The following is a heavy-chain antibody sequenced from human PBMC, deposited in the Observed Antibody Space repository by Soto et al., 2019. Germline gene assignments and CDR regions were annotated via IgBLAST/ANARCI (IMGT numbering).Heavy chain of an antibody. V-gene: IGHV4-59*01. CDR3: ARSYPNTIFGVVPSRGLDV. CDR1: GGSISSNY. CDR2: IYYTGST. D-gene: IGHD3-3*01. Sequence: SETLSLTCIVSGGSISSNYWSWIRQPPGKGLEWIGYIYYTGSTNFNPSLKNRVIISVDTSKNQFSLKLSSVTAADTAVYYCARSYPNTIFGVVPSRGLDVWGHGTTVTVS. J-gene: IGHJ6*02.